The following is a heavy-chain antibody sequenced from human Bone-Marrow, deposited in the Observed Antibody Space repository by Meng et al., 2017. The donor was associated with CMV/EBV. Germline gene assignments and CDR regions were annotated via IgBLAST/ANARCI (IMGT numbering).Heavy chain of an antibody. V-gene: IGHV4-34*01. CDR1: GGSFSGYY. CDR3: ARYCTIYGMDV. J-gene: IGHJ6*02. Sequence: SETLSLTCAVYGGSFSGYYWSWIRQPTGKGLEWIGEINHSGSTNYNPYLKSRVTIPVDTSKNQVSLKLSSVTTADTAVYYCARYCTIYGMDVWGQGTTVTVSS. CDR2: INHSGST. D-gene: IGHD2-2*01.